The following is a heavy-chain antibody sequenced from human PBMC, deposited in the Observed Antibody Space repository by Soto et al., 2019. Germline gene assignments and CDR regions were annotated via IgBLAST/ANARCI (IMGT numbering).Heavy chain of an antibody. V-gene: IGHV4-59*01. D-gene: IGHD6-19*01. Sequence: QVQLQESGPGLVKPSETLSLTCTVSGGSISSYYWRWIRQPPGKGLEWIGYIYYSGSTNYNPSLKSRVTIAVDTSKNQCSLKLSSVTAAGTAVYYGARDSRIAVAGTGLDDWGQGTLVTVSS. CDR1: GGSISSYY. J-gene: IGHJ4*02. CDR2: IYYSGST. CDR3: ARDSRIAVAGTGLDD.